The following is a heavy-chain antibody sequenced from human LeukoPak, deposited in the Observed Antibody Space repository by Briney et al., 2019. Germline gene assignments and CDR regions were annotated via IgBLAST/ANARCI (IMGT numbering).Heavy chain of an antibody. V-gene: IGHV1-18*01. CDR2: ISAYNGNT. CDR3: ARDRQREYSSSWSDFDY. Sequence: GASVKVSCKASGYTFTSYGISWVRQAPGQGLEWMGWISAYNGNTNYAQKLQGRVTMTTDTSTSTAYMELRSLRSDDTAVYYCARDRQREYSSSWSDFDYWGQGTLVTVSS. D-gene: IGHD6-13*01. CDR1: GYTFTSYG. J-gene: IGHJ4*02.